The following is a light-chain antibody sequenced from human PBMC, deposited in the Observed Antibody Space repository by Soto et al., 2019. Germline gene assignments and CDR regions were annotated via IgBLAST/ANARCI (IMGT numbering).Light chain of an antibody. CDR1: QSISSY. Sequence: DIQMTQSPSSLSAAVGDRFTTTCRASQSISSYLNWYQQKPGKAPKLLIYAASSLQSGVPSRFSGSGSGTDFALTISSLQPEDFATYYCQQSYRISITFGQGTRLEIK. CDR3: QQSYRISIT. J-gene: IGKJ5*01. V-gene: IGKV1-39*01. CDR2: AAS.